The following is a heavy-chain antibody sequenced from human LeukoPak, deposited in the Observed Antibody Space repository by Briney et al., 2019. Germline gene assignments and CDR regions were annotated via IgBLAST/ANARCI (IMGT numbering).Heavy chain of an antibody. Sequence: ASVKVSCKASGYTFTSYYMHWVRQAPGKGLEWMGGFDPEDGETIYAQKFQGRVTMTEDTSTDTAYMELSSLRSEDTAVYYCATSPWVRGVLQLDYWGQGTLVTVSS. J-gene: IGHJ4*02. D-gene: IGHD3-10*01. CDR1: GYTFTSYY. V-gene: IGHV1-24*01. CDR3: ATSPWVRGVLQLDY. CDR2: FDPEDGET.